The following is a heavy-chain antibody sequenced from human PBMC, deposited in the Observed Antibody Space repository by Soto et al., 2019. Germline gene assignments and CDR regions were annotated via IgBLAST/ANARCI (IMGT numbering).Heavy chain of an antibody. CDR1: GDSISSGGYY. CDR3: ASFSDRVTPATVLH. J-gene: IGHJ4*02. Sequence: QVQLQESGPGLVKPSQTLSLTCTVSGDSISSGGYYWTWIRQHPGKGLEWIGYIYYSGSTFYNPSLKSRLTISVDTSKNQFSLKLTSVTAADTAVYYCASFSDRVTPATVLHWGQGALVTVSS. V-gene: IGHV4-31*03. CDR2: IYYSGST. D-gene: IGHD6-13*01.